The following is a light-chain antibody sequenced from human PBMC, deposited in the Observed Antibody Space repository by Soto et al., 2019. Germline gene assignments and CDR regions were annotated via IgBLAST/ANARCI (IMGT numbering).Light chain of an antibody. CDR3: QQYYSYPRT. CDR2: DAS. V-gene: IGKV1-33*01. J-gene: IGKJ1*01. Sequence: DIQMTQSPSSLSASVGDRVTITCQASQDISNYLNWYQQKPGKAPKLLIYDASNLETGVPSRFSGSGSGTDFTFTISSLQPEDIETYYCQQYYSYPRTFGQGTKVDNK. CDR1: QDISNY.